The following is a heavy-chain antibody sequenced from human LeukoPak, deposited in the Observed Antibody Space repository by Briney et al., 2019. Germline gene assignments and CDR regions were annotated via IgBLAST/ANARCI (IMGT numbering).Heavy chain of an antibody. J-gene: IGHJ3*02. V-gene: IGHV4-31*03. CDR3: ARGDYDSSGYYVTYDGFDI. Sequence: SETLSLTCTVSGNSISSRTYYWSWIHQHPGKGLEWIGYIYSSESTYYNPSLKSRVTISGDTSKNQFSLRLTSVTAADTAVYYCARGDYDSSGYYVTYDGFDIWGQGKMVTVSS. CDR1: GNSISSRTYY. D-gene: IGHD3-22*01. CDR2: IYSSEST.